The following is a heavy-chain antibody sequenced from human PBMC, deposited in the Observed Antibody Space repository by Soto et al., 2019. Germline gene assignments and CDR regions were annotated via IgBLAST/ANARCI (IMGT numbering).Heavy chain of an antibody. J-gene: IGHJ4*02. CDR1: GYTFTGYY. CDR2: INPNSGGT. CDR3: ASIGMWERGRYGASPPYYWDY. D-gene: IGHD1-26*01. V-gene: IGHV1-2*04. Sequence: GASVKVSCKASGYTFTGYYIHWVRQAPGQGLEWMGWINPNSGGTNYAQKLQGWVTMTRDTSISTAYMEPSRLRSDDTALYYCASIGMWERGRYGASPPYYWDYGGKGTRVTVS.